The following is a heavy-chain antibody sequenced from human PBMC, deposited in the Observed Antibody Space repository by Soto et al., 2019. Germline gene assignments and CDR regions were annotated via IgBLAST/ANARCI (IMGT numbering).Heavy chain of an antibody. J-gene: IGHJ4*02. D-gene: IGHD3-10*01. CDR1: GFSLSDHAVG. CDR3: GYSRFGRFVESFHS. CDR2: VYWDGDK. Sequence: QITLKESGPTLVNPTQTLTLTCTFSGFSLSDHAVGVGWIRPSPGKALEWLALVYWDGDKRYRPSLQSRLTITNYTSEDQVVLRMTNMDPVDADNYYCGYSRFGRFVESFHSWGQRTLVTVSA. V-gene: IGHV2-5*02.